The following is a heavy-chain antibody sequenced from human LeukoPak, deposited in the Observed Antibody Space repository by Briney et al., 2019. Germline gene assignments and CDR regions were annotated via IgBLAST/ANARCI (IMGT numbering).Heavy chain of an antibody. V-gene: IGHV1-2*02. CDR3: ARSARWRYGPGFVGNY. Sequence: GASVKVSCKASGYTFTGYYMHWVRQAPGQGLEWMGWINPNSGGTNYAQKFQGRVTMTRDTSISTAYMGLSRLRSDDTAVYYCARSARWRYGPGFVGNYWGQGTLVTVSS. CDR1: GYTFTGYY. CDR2: INPNSGGT. D-gene: IGHD2-21*01. J-gene: IGHJ4*02.